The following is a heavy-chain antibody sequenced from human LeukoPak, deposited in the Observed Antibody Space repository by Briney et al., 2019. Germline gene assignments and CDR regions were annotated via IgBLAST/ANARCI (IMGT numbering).Heavy chain of an antibody. CDR3: ASTGYSSGHDAFDI. V-gene: IGHV4-34*01. Sequence: SETLSLTCAVYGGSFSGYYWSWIRQPSGKGLEWIGEINHSGSTNYNPSLKSRVTISVDTSKNQFSLKLSSVTAADTAVYYCASTGYSSGHDAFDIWGQGTMVTVSS. CDR2: INHSGST. CDR1: GGSFSGYY. D-gene: IGHD6-19*01. J-gene: IGHJ3*02.